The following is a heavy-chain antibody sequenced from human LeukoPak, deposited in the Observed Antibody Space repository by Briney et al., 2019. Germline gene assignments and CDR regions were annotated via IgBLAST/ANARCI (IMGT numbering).Heavy chain of an antibody. J-gene: IGHJ6*02. Sequence: SWIRQHPGKGLEWIGYIFYSGSAYYNPSLRSRVTISVDTSKNQFSLKLTSVTAADTAVYYCARDRGRATLVNYYYYGMDVWGQGTTVVVSS. CDR3: ARDRGRATLVNYYYYGMDV. D-gene: IGHD2-15*01. CDR2: IFYSGSA. V-gene: IGHV4-31*02.